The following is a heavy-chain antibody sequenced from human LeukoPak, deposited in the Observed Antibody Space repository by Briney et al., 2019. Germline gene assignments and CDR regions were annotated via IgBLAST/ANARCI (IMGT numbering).Heavy chain of an antibody. CDR1: GFPLSSYS. J-gene: IGHJ4*02. V-gene: IGHV3-23*01. Sequence: PGGSLRLSCAVSGFPLSSYSINWVRQAPGKGLEWVSAISGSGGSTYYADSVKGRFTISRDNSKNTLYLQMNSLRAEDTAVYYCAKAGQQLVRYNPSEFDYWGQGTLVTVSS. CDR3: AKAGQQLVRYNPSEFDY. CDR2: ISGSGGST. D-gene: IGHD6-13*01.